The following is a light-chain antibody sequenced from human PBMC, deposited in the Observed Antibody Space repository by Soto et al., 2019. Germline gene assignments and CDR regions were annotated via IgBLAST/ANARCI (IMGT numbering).Light chain of an antibody. V-gene: IGKV3-15*01. Sequence: EIVMTQSPAPLSVSPGERDTLSCRARQSVSSNLAWYQQKPGQAPRLLIYGASTRATGIPARFSGSGSGTEFTLTISSLQSEDFAVYYCQQYNNWPRTFGQGTKVEIK. CDR1: QSVSSN. CDR2: GAS. J-gene: IGKJ1*01. CDR3: QQYNNWPRT.